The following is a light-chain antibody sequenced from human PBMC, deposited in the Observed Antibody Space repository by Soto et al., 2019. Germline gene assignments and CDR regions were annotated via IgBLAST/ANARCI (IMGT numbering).Light chain of an antibody. V-gene: IGKV1-12*01. CDR2: VAS. CDR1: EGISSW. Sequence: DIQMTQSPSSVSASVGDRVTITCRASEGISSWLAWYQQKPGKAPKFLIYVASSFQSGVPSRFSGSGSGTDFTLTISSLQPEDFAVYYCQQYGSSLWTFGQGTKVEIK. J-gene: IGKJ1*01. CDR3: QQYGSSLWT.